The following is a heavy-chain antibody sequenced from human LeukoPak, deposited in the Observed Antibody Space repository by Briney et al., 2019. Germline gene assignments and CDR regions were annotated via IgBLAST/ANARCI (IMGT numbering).Heavy chain of an antibody. CDR2: IYYCRST. CDR1: GGSISSSSYY. V-gene: IGHV4-39*01. J-gene: IGHJ3*02. Sequence: SETLSLTCTVSGGSISSSSYYWGWIRQPPGRGLEWLGSIYYCRSTYYNPSLKSRGTISVDTSKNQFSLKLSSVTAADTAVYYCARRHLKVDWLLAGSEGAFDIWGQGTMVTVSS. D-gene: IGHD3-9*01. CDR3: ARRHLKVDWLLAGSEGAFDI.